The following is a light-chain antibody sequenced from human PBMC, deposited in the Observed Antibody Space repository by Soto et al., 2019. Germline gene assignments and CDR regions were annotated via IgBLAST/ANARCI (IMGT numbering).Light chain of an antibody. Sequence: IQLTQSPAFLSASVGDRVTITCRASQRVSSYLNWYQQKPGKTPKLLIFGVYTLESGVSSRFSGSGSTPDFTLTISSLQPEESATYYCLQIHTFPRTFGQGTEVEIK. J-gene: IGKJ2*01. CDR3: LQIHTFPRT. V-gene: IGKV1-9*01. CDR2: GVY. CDR1: QRVSSY.